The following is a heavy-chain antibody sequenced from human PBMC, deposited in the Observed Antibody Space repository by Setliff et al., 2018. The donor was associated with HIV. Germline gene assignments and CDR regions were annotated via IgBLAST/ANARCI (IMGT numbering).Heavy chain of an antibody. D-gene: IGHD3-22*01. CDR3: ARTITMIQWGYYYYYMDV. J-gene: IGHJ6*03. Sequence: GGSLRLSCAASGFNVSSNYMNWVRQAPGRGLEWVSGIQNHGTTYYADSVKGRFTISRDNAKNSMSLQMDSLRAEDTAVYYCARTITMIQWGYYYYYMDVWGKGATVTVSS. CDR1: GFNVSSNY. V-gene: IGHV3-66*01. CDR2: IQNHGTT.